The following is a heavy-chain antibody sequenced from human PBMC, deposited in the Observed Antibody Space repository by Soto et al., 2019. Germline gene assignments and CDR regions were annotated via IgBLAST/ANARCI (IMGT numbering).Heavy chain of an antibody. D-gene: IGHD6-13*01. V-gene: IGHV1-2*04. CDR3: ARGLLFGGNGRWYVA. J-gene: IGHJ5*02. CDR2: INPNSGDT. Sequence: GASVKVSCKASGYIFTGYYIHWVRQAPGQGLEWMGWINPNSGDTNYAQKFQGWVTMTRDTSINTAYMEMGRLRSDDTAVYYCARGLLFGGNGRWYVAWVPGRLASVS. CDR1: GYIFTGYY.